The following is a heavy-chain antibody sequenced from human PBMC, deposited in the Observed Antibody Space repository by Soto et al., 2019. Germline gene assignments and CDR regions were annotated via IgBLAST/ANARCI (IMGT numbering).Heavy chain of an antibody. CDR2: IYYSGST. D-gene: IGHD6-13*01. Sequence: QLQLQESGPGLVKPSETLSLTCTVSGGSISSSSYYWGWIRQPPGKGLEWIGSIYYSGSTYYNPSLKSRGTISVDTSKNQFSLKLSSVTAADTAVYYCARNSPEGWFDPWGQGTLVTVSS. J-gene: IGHJ5*02. CDR3: ARNSPEGWFDP. CDR1: GGSISSSSYY. V-gene: IGHV4-39*01.